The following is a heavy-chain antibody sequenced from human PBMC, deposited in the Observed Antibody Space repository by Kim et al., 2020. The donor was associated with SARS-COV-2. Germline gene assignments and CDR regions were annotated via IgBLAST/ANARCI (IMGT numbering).Heavy chain of an antibody. CDR3: ARTLDYYGSGSPFDY. CDR2: ISAYNGNT. D-gene: IGHD3-10*01. Sequence: ASVKVSCKASGYTFTSYGISWVRQAPGQGLEWMGWISAYNGNTNYAQKLQGRVTMTTDTSTSTAYMELRSLRSDDTAVYYCARTLDYYGSGSPFDYWGQGTLVTVSS. V-gene: IGHV1-18*01. CDR1: GYTFTSYG. J-gene: IGHJ4*02.